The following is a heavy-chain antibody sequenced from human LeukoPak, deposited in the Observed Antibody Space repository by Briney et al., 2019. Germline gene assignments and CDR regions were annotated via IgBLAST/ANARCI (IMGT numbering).Heavy chain of an antibody. CDR1: GFTFSSYS. CDR2: ISSSSSYI. J-gene: IGHJ4*02. Sequence: GGSLRLSCAASGFTFSSYSMNWVRQAPGKGLEWVSSISSSSSYIYCADSVKGRFTISRDNAKNSLYLQMNSLRAEDTAFYYCARDSLYFFDYWGQGTLVTVSS. CDR3: ARDSLYFFDY. V-gene: IGHV3-21*01.